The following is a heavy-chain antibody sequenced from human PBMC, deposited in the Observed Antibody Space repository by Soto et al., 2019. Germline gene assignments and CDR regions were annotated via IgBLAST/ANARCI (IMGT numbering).Heavy chain of an antibody. Sequence: PGGSLRLSCSGSGFTFGDYLITWVRQAPGKGLEWVAFIRSRAYGGAVEYAASVKGRFTISRDDSKNIAYLQMNSLKTEDTGVYYCTRATYFSDSSGYTRCFDYWGQGTLVTVSS. CDR1: GFTFGDYL. V-gene: IGHV3-49*04. J-gene: IGHJ4*02. D-gene: IGHD3-22*01. CDR3: TRATYFSDSSGYTRCFDY. CDR2: IRSRAYGGAV.